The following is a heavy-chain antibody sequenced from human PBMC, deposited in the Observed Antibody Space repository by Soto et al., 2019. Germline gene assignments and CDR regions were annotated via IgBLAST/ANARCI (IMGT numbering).Heavy chain of an antibody. D-gene: IGHD1-26*01. CDR3: ARVGSGSPRFAFDI. CDR2: INAGNGNT. CDR1: GYTFTSYA. J-gene: IGHJ3*02. Sequence: ASVKVSCKASGYTFTSYAMHWVRQAPGQRLEWMGWINAGNGNTKYSQKFQGRVTITRDTSVSTAYMELSRLRSEDTAVYYCARVGSGSPRFAFDIWGQGTMVTVSS. V-gene: IGHV1-3*01.